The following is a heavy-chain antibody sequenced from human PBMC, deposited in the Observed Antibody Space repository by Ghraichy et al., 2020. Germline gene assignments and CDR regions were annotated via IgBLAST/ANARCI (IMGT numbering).Heavy chain of an antibody. CDR2: IIPFFGAA. Sequence: SVKVSCKASGGTFGKYSFTWVRQAPGQGLEWMGGIIPFFGAANYAQKFQGRVTISADESTSTVYMEMGSLRFDDTAVYYCVREVTRCSSNSCPKNAYCTEGICYSPPDYCGMDVWGQGTAVTVAS. V-gene: IGHV1-69*13. CDR1: GGTFGKYS. D-gene: IGHD2-8*01. CDR3: VREVTRCSSNSCPKNAYCTEGICYSPPDYCGMDV. J-gene: IGHJ6*02.